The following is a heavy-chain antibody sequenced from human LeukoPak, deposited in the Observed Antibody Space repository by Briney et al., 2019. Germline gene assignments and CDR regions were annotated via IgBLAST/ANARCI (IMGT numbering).Heavy chain of an antibody. J-gene: IGHJ3*02. D-gene: IGHD3-16*02. Sequence: ASVKVSCKASGGTFSSYAISWVRQAPGQRLEWMGGIIPIFGTANYAQKFQGRVTITADESTSTAYMELSSLRSEDTAVYYCARAYRPLGAFDIWGQGTMVTVSS. CDR3: ARAYRPLGAFDI. CDR2: IIPIFGTA. CDR1: GGTFSSYA. V-gene: IGHV1-69*01.